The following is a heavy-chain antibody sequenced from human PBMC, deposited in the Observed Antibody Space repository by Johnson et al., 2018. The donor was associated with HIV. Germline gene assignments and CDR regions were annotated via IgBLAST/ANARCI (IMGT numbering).Heavy chain of an antibody. Sequence: QVQLVESGGGVVQPARSLRLSCAASGFTFSSYSMHWVRQAPGKGLEWVAGISNDGRNKYYADSVKGRFTISRDNSKNTLFLQMNSLRAEDTSVYYCAREGGGTVVLGDEGAVDIWGQGTMVTVSS. CDR2: ISNDGRNK. CDR1: GFTFSSYS. D-gene: IGHD3-10*01. J-gene: IGHJ3*02. V-gene: IGHV3-30*04. CDR3: AREGGGTVVLGDEGAVDI.